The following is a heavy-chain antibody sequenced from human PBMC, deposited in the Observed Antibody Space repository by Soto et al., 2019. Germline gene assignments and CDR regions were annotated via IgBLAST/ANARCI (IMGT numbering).Heavy chain of an antibody. CDR1: GGSISSYY. CDR2: IYYSGST. Sequence: SETLSLTCTVSGGSISSYYWSWIRQPPGKGLEWIGYIYYSGSTNYNPSLKSRVTISVDTSKNQFSLKPSYVTAADTAVYSCARVIFGRGNWFDPWGQGNMVTVSS. V-gene: IGHV4-59*01. J-gene: IGHJ5*02. D-gene: IGHD3-3*01. CDR3: ARVIFGRGNWFDP.